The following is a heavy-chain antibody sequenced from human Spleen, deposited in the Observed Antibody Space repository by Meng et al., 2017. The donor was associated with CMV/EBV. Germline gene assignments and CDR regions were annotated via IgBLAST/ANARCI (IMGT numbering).Heavy chain of an antibody. Sequence: GESLKISCAASGFTFSSYWMHWVRQAPGKGLVWVSRINSDGSSTSYADFVKGRFTISRDNAKNTLYLQMNSLRAEDTAVYYCARDYIAVAGMGYWGQGTLVTVSS. J-gene: IGHJ4*02. D-gene: IGHD6-19*01. CDR2: INSDGSST. CDR1: GFTFSSYW. V-gene: IGHV3-74*01. CDR3: ARDYIAVAGMGY.